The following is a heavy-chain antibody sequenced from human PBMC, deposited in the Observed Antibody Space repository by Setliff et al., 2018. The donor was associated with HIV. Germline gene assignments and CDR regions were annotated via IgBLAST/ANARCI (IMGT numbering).Heavy chain of an antibody. D-gene: IGHD3-3*01. V-gene: IGHV1-46*01. CDR2: MYPTGGRT. J-gene: IGHJ4*02. CDR3: ARMQAYYNFWRSTYYFDY. Sequence: ASVKVSCKASGYTFTSHFMHWVRQAPGQGLEWMGVMYPTGGRTIYAQKFQGRVTMTTDTSTTAVSMELTNLRSDDTAVYFCARMQAYYNFWRSTYYFDYWGQGTPVTVSS. CDR1: GYTFTSHF.